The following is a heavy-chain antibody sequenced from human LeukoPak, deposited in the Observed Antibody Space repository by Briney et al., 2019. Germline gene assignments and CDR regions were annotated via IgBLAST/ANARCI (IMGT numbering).Heavy chain of an antibody. CDR2: IGSKAYGGTT. J-gene: IGHJ4*02. Sequence: PGGSLRLSCAASGFTFSSYSMNWVRQAPGKGLEWVGFIGSKAYGGTTYYAASVKGRFTISRDDSKSVAYLQMDSLKTEDTAVYYCIREGLLSNYWGQGTLVSVSS. CDR1: GFTFSSYS. V-gene: IGHV3-49*04. CDR3: IREGLLSNY.